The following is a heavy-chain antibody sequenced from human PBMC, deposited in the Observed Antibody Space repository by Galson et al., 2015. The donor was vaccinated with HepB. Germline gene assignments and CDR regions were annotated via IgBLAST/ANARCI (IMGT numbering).Heavy chain of an antibody. CDR3: AKSTVPFGTTEYFDY. V-gene: IGHV3-23*01. CDR1: GFTFSSYA. CDR2: ISGSGGST. D-gene: IGHD1/OR15-1a*01. J-gene: IGHJ4*02. Sequence: SLRLSCAASGFTFSSYAMSWVRQAPGKGLEWVSAISGSGGSTYYADSVKGRFTISRDNSKNTLYLQMNSLRAEDTAVYYCAKSTVPFGTTEYFDYWGQGTLVTVSS.